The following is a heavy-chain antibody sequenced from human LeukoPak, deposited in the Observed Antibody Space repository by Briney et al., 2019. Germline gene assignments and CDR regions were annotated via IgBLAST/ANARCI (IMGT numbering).Heavy chain of an antibody. CDR2: INPSGST. CDR3: ARGRARARYFDL. J-gene: IGHJ2*01. CDR1: GGSFSGYY. Sequence: PSETLSLTCAVYGGSFSGYYWSWIRQPPGKGLEWIGEINPSGSTNYNPSLKSRVTISVDTSKNQFSLKLSSVTAADTAVYYCARGRARARYFDLWGRGTLVTVSS. V-gene: IGHV4-34*01.